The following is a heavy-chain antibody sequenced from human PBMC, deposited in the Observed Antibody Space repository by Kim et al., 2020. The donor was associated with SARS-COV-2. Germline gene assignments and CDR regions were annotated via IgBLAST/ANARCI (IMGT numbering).Heavy chain of an antibody. V-gene: IGHV1-24*01. CDR3: ATAPGYCSGGSCGRWFDP. CDR1: GYTRTELS. CDR2: FDPEDGET. D-gene: IGHD2-15*01. Sequence: ASVKVSCKVFGYTRTELSMHWVRQAPGKGLEWMGGFDPEDGETIYAQKFQGRVTMTEDTSTDTAYMELSSLRSEDTAVYYCATAPGYCSGGSCGRWFDPWGQGTLVTVSS. J-gene: IGHJ5*01.